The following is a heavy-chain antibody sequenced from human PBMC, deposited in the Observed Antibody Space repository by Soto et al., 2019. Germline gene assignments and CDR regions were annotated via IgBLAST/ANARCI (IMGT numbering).Heavy chain of an antibody. CDR2: IYHSGST. D-gene: IGHD1-26*01. Sequence: SETLSLTCTVSGGPISSNWWSSVRQPPGKGLEWIGEIYHSGSTNYNPSPKSRVTISVDKSKNQFSLKLSSVTAADTAVYYCARDASAGAVDYWGQGTLVTVSS. J-gene: IGHJ4*02. CDR3: ARDASAGAVDY. CDR1: GGPISSNW. V-gene: IGHV4-4*02.